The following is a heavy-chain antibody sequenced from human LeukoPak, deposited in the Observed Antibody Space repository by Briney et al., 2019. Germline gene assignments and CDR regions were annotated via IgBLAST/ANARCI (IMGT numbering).Heavy chain of an antibody. V-gene: IGHV3-53*01. Sequence: GGSLRLSCAASGFTVSSNYMNWVRQAPGKGLEWVSDIYSGGSTYYADSVQGRFTISIDNSKNTLYLQMNSLKDEDTAVYYCAIDADYGVYDYLGQGAMVTVSS. J-gene: IGHJ4*02. CDR2: IYSGGST. CDR1: GFTVSSNY. D-gene: IGHD4-17*01. CDR3: AIDADYGVYDY.